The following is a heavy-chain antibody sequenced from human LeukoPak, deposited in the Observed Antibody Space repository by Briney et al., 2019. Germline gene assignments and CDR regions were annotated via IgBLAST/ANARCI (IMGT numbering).Heavy chain of an antibody. CDR1: GFTFSNAW. D-gene: IGHD5-18*01. CDR2: IKSKTDGGTT. CDR3: TTEKAGGYSYGYGLFYYYYYYMDV. Sequence: GGSLRLSCAASGFTFSNAWMSWVRQAPGKGLEWVGRIKSKTDGGTTDYAAPVKGRFTISRDDSKNTLYLQMNSLKTEDTAVYYCTTEKAGGYSYGYGLFYYYYYYMDVWGKGTTVTVSS. J-gene: IGHJ6*03. V-gene: IGHV3-15*01.